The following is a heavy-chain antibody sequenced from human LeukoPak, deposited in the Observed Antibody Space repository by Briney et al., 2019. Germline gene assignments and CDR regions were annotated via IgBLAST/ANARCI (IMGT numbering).Heavy chain of an antibody. CDR3: ARDRGWIQHDI. CDR1: GFAFSDSW. D-gene: IGHD5-18*01. V-gene: IGHV3-7*01. Sequence: AGGSLRLACAASGFAFSDSWMTWIRQAPGKGLEWVAFIKGDGSAKKYVDSVKGRFTISRDNAKNSLFLQTNSLRAEDTAVYYCARDRGWIQHDIWGQGTMVTVSS. CDR2: IKGDGSAK. J-gene: IGHJ3*02.